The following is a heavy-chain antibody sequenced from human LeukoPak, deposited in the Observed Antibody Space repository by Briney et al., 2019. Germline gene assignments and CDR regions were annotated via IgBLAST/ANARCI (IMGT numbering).Heavy chain of an antibody. CDR3: ARDWPCSSTSCGGAHDAFDI. Sequence: GGALRLSCAASGFTFSSYGMHWVRQAPGKGLEWVAVIWYYGSNKYYADSVKGRFTISRDNSKNTLYLQKNSLRAEDTAVYYCARDWPCSSTSCGGAHDAFDIWGQGTMVTVSS. D-gene: IGHD2-2*01. CDR2: IWYYGSNK. J-gene: IGHJ3*02. V-gene: IGHV3-33*01. CDR1: GFTFSSYG.